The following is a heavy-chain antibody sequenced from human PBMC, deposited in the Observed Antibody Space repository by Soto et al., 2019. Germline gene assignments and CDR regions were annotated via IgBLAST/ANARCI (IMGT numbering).Heavy chain of an antibody. Sequence: QVQLVESGGGVVQPGRSLRLSCAASGFTFRNFAMHWVRQAPGKGLEWVAVISYDAGNKYFADSVKGRFTISSDNSKNTLYLQINSLRAEDTAVYYCARGERITIFRDTYYYYAMDVWGQGTTVTVSS. D-gene: IGHD3-3*01. V-gene: IGHV3-30-3*01. CDR3: ARGERITIFRDTYYYYAMDV. CDR2: ISYDAGNK. CDR1: GFTFRNFA. J-gene: IGHJ6*02.